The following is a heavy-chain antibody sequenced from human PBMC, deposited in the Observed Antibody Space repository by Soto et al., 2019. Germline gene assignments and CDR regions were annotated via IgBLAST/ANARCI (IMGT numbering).Heavy chain of an antibody. CDR3: ARVPDR. CDR2: VNHSGST. J-gene: IGHJ5*02. V-gene: IGHV4-34*01. CDR1: GGSFSGYY. D-gene: IGHD2-2*01. Sequence: SETLSLSCAVHGGSFSGYYWDWIRQPPGKGLEWIGEVNHSGSTNYNPSLKSRVTISVDRSKNQFSLKLSSVTAADTAVYYCARVPDRWGQGTLVTVSS.